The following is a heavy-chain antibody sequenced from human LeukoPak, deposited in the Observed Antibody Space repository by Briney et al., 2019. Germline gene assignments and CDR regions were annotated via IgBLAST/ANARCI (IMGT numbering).Heavy chain of an antibody. V-gene: IGHV3-23*01. CDR2: ISGSGGST. CDR3: AKGNPGYSTSWYYFDY. Sequence: GGSLRLSCEATGFSFSSYAMSWVRQAPGKGLEWVSAISGSGGSTYYADSVKGRFTISRDNSKNTLYLQMNSLRAEDTAVYYCAKGNPGYSTSWYYFDYWGQGTLVTVSS. CDR1: GFSFSSYA. D-gene: IGHD6-13*01. J-gene: IGHJ4*02.